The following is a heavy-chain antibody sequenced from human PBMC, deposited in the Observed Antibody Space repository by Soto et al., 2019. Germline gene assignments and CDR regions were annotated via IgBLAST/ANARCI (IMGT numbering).Heavy chain of an antibody. Sequence: PGGSLRLSCAASGFTFSSYSMNWVRQAPGKGLEWVSSISSSSSYIYYADSVKGRFTISRDNAKNSLYLQMNSLRGEDTAVYYCASFQQLVEARVYDDYGMDVWGQGTTVTVSS. J-gene: IGHJ6*02. CDR3: ASFQQLVEARVYDDYGMDV. D-gene: IGHD6-13*01. CDR2: ISSSSSYI. CDR1: GFTFSSYS. V-gene: IGHV3-21*01.